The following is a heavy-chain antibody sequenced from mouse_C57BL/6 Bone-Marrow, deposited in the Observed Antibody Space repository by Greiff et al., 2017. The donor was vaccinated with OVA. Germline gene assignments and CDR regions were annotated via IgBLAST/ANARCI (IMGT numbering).Heavy chain of an antibody. Sequence: VQLQQSGPELVKPGASVKISCKASGYTFTDYYMNWVKQSHGKSLEWIGDINPNNGGTSYNQKFKGKATLTVDKSSSTAYMELRSLTSEDSAVYYCARLYYGYDAWFAYWGQGTLVTVSA. CDR3: ARLYYGYDAWFAY. D-gene: IGHD2-2*01. CDR1: GYTFTDYY. J-gene: IGHJ3*01. CDR2: INPNNGGT. V-gene: IGHV1-26*01.